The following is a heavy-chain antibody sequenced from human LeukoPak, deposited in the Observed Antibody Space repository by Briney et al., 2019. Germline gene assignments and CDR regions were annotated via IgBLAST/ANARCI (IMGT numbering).Heavy chain of an antibody. Sequence: ASVKVSCKVSGYTFTSYDINWVRQATGQGLEWMGWMNPNSGNTGYAQKFQGRVTMTRNTSISTAYMELSSLRSEDAAVYYRARDIAAARKANWFDPWGQGTLVTVSS. J-gene: IGHJ5*02. V-gene: IGHV1-8*01. CDR2: MNPNSGNT. CDR3: ARDIAAARKANWFDP. D-gene: IGHD6-13*01. CDR1: GYTFTSYD.